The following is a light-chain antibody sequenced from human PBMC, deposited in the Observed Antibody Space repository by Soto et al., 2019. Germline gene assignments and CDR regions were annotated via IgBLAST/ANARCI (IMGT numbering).Light chain of an antibody. J-gene: IGLJ3*02. Sequence: QSALTQPRSVSGSPGQSVTISCTGTSSDIGGYKYVSWYQQHPGKAPKLMIYDVSVRPSGVPDRFSGSKSGNTASLTISGLQAEDEADYYCCSYAGSYTGVFGGGTQLTVL. CDR2: DVS. CDR3: CSYAGSYTGV. V-gene: IGLV2-11*01. CDR1: SSDIGGYKY.